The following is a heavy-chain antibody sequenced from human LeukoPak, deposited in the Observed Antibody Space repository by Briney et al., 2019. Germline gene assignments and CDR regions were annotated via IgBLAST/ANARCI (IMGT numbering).Heavy chain of an antibody. CDR2: IYPGDSDT. CDR1: GYSFTNYW. D-gene: IGHD4-17*01. J-gene: IGHJ4*02. Sequence: GESLKISCKTSGYSFTNYWIGWVRQMPGKGLEWMGIIYPGDSDTRYSPSFQGQVTISADKSISTAYLQWSSLKASDTAMYYCARQNSVTTSPFDYWGQGTLVTVSS. CDR3: ARQNSVTTSPFDY. V-gene: IGHV5-51*01.